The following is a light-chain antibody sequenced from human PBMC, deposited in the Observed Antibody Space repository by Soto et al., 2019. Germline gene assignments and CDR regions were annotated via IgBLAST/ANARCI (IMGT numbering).Light chain of an antibody. CDR2: DAS. Sequence: ENVLTQSAPTLSLYREDRDTLCFRASQSVGRYLGWFQQKPGQAPGLLIYDASNRATGIPARFSGGGSDTDFTLTISSLEPEDSAVYYCQQRASWVTFGQGTRLEI. J-gene: IGKJ5*01. V-gene: IGKV3-11*01. CDR3: QQRASWVT. CDR1: QSVGRY.